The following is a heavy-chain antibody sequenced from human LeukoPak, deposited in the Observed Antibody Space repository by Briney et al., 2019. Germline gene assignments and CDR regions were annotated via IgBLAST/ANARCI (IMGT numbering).Heavy chain of an antibody. CDR3: ARAARKYYYDSSGYYYFDY. D-gene: IGHD3-22*01. CDR2: ISSSSSYI. CDR1: GFTFSSYS. V-gene: IGHV3-21*01. J-gene: IGHJ4*02. Sequence: SGGSLRLSCAASGFTFSSYSVNWVRQAPGKGLEWVSSISSSSSYIYYADSVKGRFTISRDNAKNSLYLQMNSLRAEDTAVYYCARAARKYYYDSSGYYYFDYWGRGTLVTVSS.